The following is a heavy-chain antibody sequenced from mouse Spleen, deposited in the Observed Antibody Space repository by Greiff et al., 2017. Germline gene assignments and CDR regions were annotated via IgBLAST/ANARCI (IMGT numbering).Heavy chain of an antibody. CDR3: ARYRLGYAMDY. D-gene: IGHD3-3*01. CDR2: INPNNGGT. Sequence: EVKLMESGPELVKPGASVKIPCKASGYTFTDYNMDWVKQSHGKSLEWIGDINPNNGGTIYNQKFKGKATLTVDKSSSTAYMELRSLTSEDTAVYYCARYRLGYAMDYWGQGTSVTVSS. J-gene: IGHJ4*01. CDR1: GYTFTDYN. V-gene: IGHV1-18*01.